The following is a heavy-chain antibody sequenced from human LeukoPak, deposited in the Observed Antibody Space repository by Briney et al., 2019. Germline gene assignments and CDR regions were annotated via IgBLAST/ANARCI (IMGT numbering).Heavy chain of an antibody. CDR1: GYTFTSYD. Sequence: ASVKVSCKASGYTFTSYDINWVRQATGQGLEWMGWMNPNSGNTGYAQKFQGRVTITTDESTSTAYMELSSLRSEDTAVYYCARDQANWYFDLWGRGTLVTVSS. V-gene: IGHV1-8*01. J-gene: IGHJ2*01. D-gene: IGHD2-2*01. CDR3: ARDQANWYFDL. CDR2: MNPNSGNT.